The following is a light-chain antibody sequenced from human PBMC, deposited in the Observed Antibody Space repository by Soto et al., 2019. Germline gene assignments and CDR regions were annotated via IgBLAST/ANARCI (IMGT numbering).Light chain of an antibody. Sequence: QSALTQPASVSGSPGQSITISCTGTSSDIGGYNYVSWYQQYPGKAPKLMIYGVSNRPSGISNRFSGSKSGYTASLTISGLQAEDEADYYCQSYDRSLSGWVFGTGTKLTVL. CDR2: GVS. CDR3: QSYDRSLSGWV. CDR1: SSDIGGYNY. V-gene: IGLV2-14*01. J-gene: IGLJ3*02.